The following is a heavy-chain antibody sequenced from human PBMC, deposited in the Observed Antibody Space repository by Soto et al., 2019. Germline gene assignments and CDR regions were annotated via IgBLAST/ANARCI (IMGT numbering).Heavy chain of an antibody. D-gene: IGHD2-15*01. CDR3: ARHTPAISISDH. Sequence: PSETLSLTCTVSGVSIGSSSFYLGWIRQPPGKGLEWIGSIYYSGSTYYNPSLKSRVTISVDTSKNQFSLKLSSVTAADTAVYYCARHTPAISISDHWGQGTLVTVSS. CDR2: IYYSGST. CDR1: GVSIGSSSFY. V-gene: IGHV4-39*01. J-gene: IGHJ4*02.